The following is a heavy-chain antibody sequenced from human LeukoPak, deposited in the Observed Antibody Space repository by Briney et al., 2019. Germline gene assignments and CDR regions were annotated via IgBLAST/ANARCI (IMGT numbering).Heavy chain of an antibody. V-gene: IGHV3-33*01. J-gene: IGHJ4*02. D-gene: IGHD3-22*01. CDR2: IWYDGSSK. CDR1: GFTFSSYG. CDR3: ARGGYYDSSGYSFDY. Sequence: GGSLRLSCAASGFTFSSYGMHWVRQAPGKGLEWVAVIWYDGSSKYYADSVKGRFTISRDNSKNTLYLQMNSLRAEDTAVYYCARGGYYDSSGYSFDYWGRGTLVTVSS.